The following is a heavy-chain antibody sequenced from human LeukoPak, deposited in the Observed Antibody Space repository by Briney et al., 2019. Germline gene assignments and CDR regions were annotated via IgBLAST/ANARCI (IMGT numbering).Heavy chain of an antibody. D-gene: IGHD1-7*01. V-gene: IGHV3-33*01. CDR1: GFTFSSYG. CDR2: IWYDGSNK. Sequence: GGSLRLSCAASGFTFSSYGMHWVRQAPGKGLEWVAVIWYDGSNKYYADSVKGRFTISRDNSKNTLYLQMNSLRAEDTAVYYCARATYNWNSCYFDYWGQGTLVTVSS. CDR3: ARATYNWNSCYFDY. J-gene: IGHJ4*03.